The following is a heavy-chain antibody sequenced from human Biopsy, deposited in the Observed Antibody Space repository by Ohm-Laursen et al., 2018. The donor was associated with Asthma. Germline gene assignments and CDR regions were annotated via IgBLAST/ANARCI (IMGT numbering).Heavy chain of an antibody. D-gene: IGHD3-9*01. V-gene: IGHV1-3*01. Sequence: ESSVKVSCKASGYTFINYAIHWVRQAPGQRLGWMGWINAGVGNTKYSQKFQGRVTITRDTSASTAYMDLRSLRSEDTAMYYCARTYYDFLTGQVNDAFALWGQGTMVTVSS. CDR3: ARTYYDFLTGQVNDAFAL. CDR2: INAGVGNT. CDR1: GYTFINYA. J-gene: IGHJ3*01.